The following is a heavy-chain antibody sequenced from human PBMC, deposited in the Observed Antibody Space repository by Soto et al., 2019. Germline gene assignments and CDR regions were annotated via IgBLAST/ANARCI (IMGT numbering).Heavy chain of an antibody. Sequence: GGSLRLSCAASGFTFSTNAMSWVRQAPGKGLEWVSYISSSGSIIYYADSVTGRFTISRDNAKNSLYLQMNSLRGEDTAVYYCATYSAGTTSTILDYWGQGALVTVSS. D-gene: IGHD4-17*01. CDR1: GFTFSTNA. J-gene: IGHJ4*02. V-gene: IGHV3-48*01. CDR2: ISSSGSII. CDR3: ATYSAGTTSTILDY.